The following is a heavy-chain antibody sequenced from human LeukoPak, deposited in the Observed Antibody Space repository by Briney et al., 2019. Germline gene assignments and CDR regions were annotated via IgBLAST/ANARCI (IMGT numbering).Heavy chain of an antibody. J-gene: IGHJ2*01. Sequence: GGSLRLSCAASGFTFSSYGMHWVRQAPGKGLEWVAVISYDGSNKYYADSVKGRFTISRDNSKNTLYLQMNSLRAEDTAVYYCAKDGQQLTRSYWYLDLWGRGTLVTVSS. V-gene: IGHV3-30*18. CDR3: AKDGQQLTRSYWYLDL. D-gene: IGHD6-13*01. CDR1: GFTFSSYG. CDR2: ISYDGSNK.